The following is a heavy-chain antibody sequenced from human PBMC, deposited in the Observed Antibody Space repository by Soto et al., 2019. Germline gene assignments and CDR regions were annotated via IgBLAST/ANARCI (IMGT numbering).Heavy chain of an antibody. CDR1: GFNFSDYH. CDR2: ISSSRYSI. Sequence: PGGSLRLSSRASGFNFSDYHMSWIRQAPGKGLEWISYISSSRYSIYYADSVKGRFTISRDNAENSLYLQMNSLRADDTAVYYCAGYNWNGDWFDPWGQGTLVTVSS. V-gene: IGHV3-11*01. J-gene: IGHJ5*02. CDR3: AGYNWNGDWFDP. D-gene: IGHD1-20*01.